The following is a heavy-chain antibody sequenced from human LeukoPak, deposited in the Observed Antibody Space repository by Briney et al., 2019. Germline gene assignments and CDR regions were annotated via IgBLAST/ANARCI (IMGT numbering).Heavy chain of an antibody. V-gene: IGHV3-23*01. J-gene: IGHJ3*02. CDR1: GFIFSNYA. D-gene: IGHD4-17*01. Sequence: TGGSLRLSCAASGFIFSNYALMWLRQSPGKGLEWVSAIRGSGGGTFYADSVKGRFTTSRDNSKNTLYLQMNGLRAEDTAVYYCARDPNGDYIGAFDMWGRGTLVTVSS. CDR3: ARDPNGDYIGAFDM. CDR2: IRGSGGGT.